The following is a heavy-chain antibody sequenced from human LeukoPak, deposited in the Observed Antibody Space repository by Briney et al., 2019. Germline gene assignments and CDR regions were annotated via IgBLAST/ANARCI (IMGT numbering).Heavy chain of an antibody. CDR3: AKDPAVAGHPDY. V-gene: IGHV3-23*01. J-gene: IGHJ4*02. Sequence: PGGSLRLSCAASGFTFSSYAMSWVRQAPGKGLEWVSAISGSGGSTYYADSVKGRFTISRDNSKDTLYLQMNSLRAEDTAVYYCAKDPAVAGHPDYWGQGTLVTVSS. D-gene: IGHD6-19*01. CDR2: ISGSGGST. CDR1: GFTFSSYA.